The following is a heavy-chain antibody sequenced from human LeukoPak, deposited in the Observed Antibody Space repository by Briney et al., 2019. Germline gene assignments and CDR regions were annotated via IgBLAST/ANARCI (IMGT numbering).Heavy chain of an antibody. V-gene: IGHV4-59*01. D-gene: IGHD3-10*01. CDR3: AGGRSEDYYDSGCYYRYYYMDV. CDR1: GGSISSYY. CDR2: IYYSGST. Sequence: PSETLSLTCTVSGGSISSYYWSWIRQPPGKGLEWIGYIYYSGSTNYNPSLKSRVTISVDTSKNQFSLKLSSVTAADTAVYYCAGGRSEDYYDSGCYYRYYYMDVWGKGTTVTVSS. J-gene: IGHJ6*03.